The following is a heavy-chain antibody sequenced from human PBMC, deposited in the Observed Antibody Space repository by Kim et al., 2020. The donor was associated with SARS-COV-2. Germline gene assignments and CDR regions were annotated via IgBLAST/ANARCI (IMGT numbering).Heavy chain of an antibody. CDR3: AALVRNSSGWTRYYYYGMDV. Sequence: SETLSLTCTVSGGSISSSSYYWGWIRQPPGKGLEWIGSIYYSGSTYYNPSLKSRVTISVDTSKNQFSLKLSSVTAADTAVYYCAALVRNSSGWTRYYYYGMDVWGQGTTVTVSS. J-gene: IGHJ6*02. V-gene: IGHV4-39*01. CDR2: IYYSGST. CDR1: GGSISSSSYY. D-gene: IGHD6-19*01.